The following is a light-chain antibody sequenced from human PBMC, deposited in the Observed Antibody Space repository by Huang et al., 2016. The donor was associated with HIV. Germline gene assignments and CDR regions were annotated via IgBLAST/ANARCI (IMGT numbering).Light chain of an antibody. CDR1: HTFLYNSKSDSF. CDR3: QQYSTIPT. Sequence: DIVVTQSPDSLAVSLGARTTINCKSSHTFLYNSKSDSFIAWYQQRPEQSPKLLIHGASVQQAGVPERCSGRLSETNFTLTINGLQPEDVAIYCCQQYSTIPTFGGGTKVDI. CDR2: GAS. J-gene: IGKJ4*01. V-gene: IGKV4-1*01.